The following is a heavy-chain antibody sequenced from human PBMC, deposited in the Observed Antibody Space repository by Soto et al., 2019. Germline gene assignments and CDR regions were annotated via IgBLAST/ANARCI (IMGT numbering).Heavy chain of an antibody. V-gene: IGHV3-30*18. J-gene: IGHJ6*02. CDR3: AKDRPTATEYSSSSGSLGDGMDV. Sequence: QVQLVESGGGVVQPGRSLRLSCAASGFTFSSYGMHWVRQAPGKGLEWVAVISYDGSNKYYADSVKGRFTISRDNSKNTLYLQMNSLRAEDTAVYYCAKDRPTATEYSSSSGSLGDGMDVWGQGTTVTVSS. CDR1: GFTFSSYG. CDR2: ISYDGSNK. D-gene: IGHD6-6*01.